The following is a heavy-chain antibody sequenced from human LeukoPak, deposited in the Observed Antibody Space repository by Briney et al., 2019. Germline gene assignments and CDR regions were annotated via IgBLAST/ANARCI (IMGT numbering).Heavy chain of an antibody. V-gene: IGHV1-69*13. CDR3: ARDVYGDYGRYYYGMDV. Sequence: GASVKVSCKASGGTFSSYAISWVRQAPGQGLERMGGIIPIFGTANYAQRFQGRVTITADESTSTAYMELSSLRSEDTAVYYCARDVYGDYGRYYYGMDVWGQGTTVTVSS. CDR2: IIPIFGTA. CDR1: GGTFSSYA. J-gene: IGHJ6*02. D-gene: IGHD4-17*01.